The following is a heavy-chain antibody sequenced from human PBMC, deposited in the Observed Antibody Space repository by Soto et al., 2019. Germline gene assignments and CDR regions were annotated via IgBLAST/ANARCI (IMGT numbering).Heavy chain of an antibody. CDR1: GYSFTSYW. CDR2: IDPSDSYT. D-gene: IGHD3-10*01. V-gene: IGHV5-10-1*01. Sequence: GESLKIACNGSGYSFTSYWISWVRQMPGKGLEWMGRIDPSDSYTNYSPSFQGHVTISADKSISTAYLQWSSLKASDTAMYYCARHYYGSGSYSFDYWGQGTLVTVSS. J-gene: IGHJ4*02. CDR3: ARHYYGSGSYSFDY.